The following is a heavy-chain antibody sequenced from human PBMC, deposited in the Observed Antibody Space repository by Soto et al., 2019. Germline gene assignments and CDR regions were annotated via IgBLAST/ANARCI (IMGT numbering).Heavy chain of an antibody. CDR1: GYTFIGSY. CDR3: ARSRWEYSGYYDSSGYAFDI. J-gene: IGHJ3*02. Sequence: ASVKVSCKASGYTFIGSYMHWVRHAPGQGLEWMGWINPNSGGTNYAQKFQGWVTMTRDTSISTAYMELSRLRSDDTAVYYCARSRWEYSGYYDSSGYAFDIWGQGTMVTVSS. V-gene: IGHV1-2*04. D-gene: IGHD3-22*01. CDR2: INPNSGGT.